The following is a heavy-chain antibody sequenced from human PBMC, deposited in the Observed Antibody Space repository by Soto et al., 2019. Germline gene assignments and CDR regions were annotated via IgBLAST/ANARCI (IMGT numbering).Heavy chain of an antibody. CDR2: IKQDGSEK. CDR1: GFTFSSYW. V-gene: IGHV3-7*03. CDR3: ARNGYSSGWYPEYYFDY. J-gene: IGHJ4*02. Sequence: PGGSLRLSCAASGFTFSSYWMSWVRQAPGKGLEWVANIKQDGSEKYYVDSVKGRFTISRDNAKNSLYLQMNSLRAEDTAVYYCARNGYSSGWYPEYYFDYWGQGTLGTVSS. D-gene: IGHD6-19*01.